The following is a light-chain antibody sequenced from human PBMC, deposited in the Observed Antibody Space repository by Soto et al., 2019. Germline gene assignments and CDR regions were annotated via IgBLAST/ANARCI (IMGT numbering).Light chain of an antibody. J-gene: IGKJ1*01. V-gene: IGKV4-1*01. CDR3: QQYSNTPWT. CDR1: QSILYSSNNKKY. Sequence: DIVMTQSPDSLAVSLGERATINCRSSQSILYSSNNKKYLAWYQQRPGQPPKLLISWASTRESGVPDRCSGSGSGTDFTLTISSLQAEDVAVYFCQQYSNTPWTFGQGTKVEVK. CDR2: WAS.